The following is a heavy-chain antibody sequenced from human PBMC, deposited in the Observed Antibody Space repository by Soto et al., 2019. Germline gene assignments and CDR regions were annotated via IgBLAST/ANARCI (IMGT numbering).Heavy chain of an antibody. J-gene: IGHJ5*02. CDR1: GGSISSYY. CDR2: IYYSGST. V-gene: IGHV4-59*01. CDR3: AKDSGYNYGYFRWFDP. D-gene: IGHD5-18*01. Sequence: SETLSLTCTVSGGSISSYYWSWIRQPPGKGLEWIGYIYYSGSTNYNPSLKSRVTISVDTSKNQFSLKLTSVTAADTAVYYCAKDSGYNYGYFRWFDPWGQGTLVTVSS.